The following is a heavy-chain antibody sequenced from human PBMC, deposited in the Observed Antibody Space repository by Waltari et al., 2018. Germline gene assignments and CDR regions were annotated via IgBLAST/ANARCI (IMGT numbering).Heavy chain of an antibody. CDR1: GFTFSSYA. V-gene: IGHV3-30*01. Sequence: QVQLVESGGGVVQPGRSLRLSCAASGFTFSSYAMHWVRQAPGKGLEWVAVISYDGSNKYYADSVKGRFTISRDKSKNTLYLQMNSLRAEDTAVYYCARDRKLLVAFDIWGQGTMVTVSS. CDR2: ISYDGSNK. J-gene: IGHJ3*02. CDR3: ARDRKLLVAFDI.